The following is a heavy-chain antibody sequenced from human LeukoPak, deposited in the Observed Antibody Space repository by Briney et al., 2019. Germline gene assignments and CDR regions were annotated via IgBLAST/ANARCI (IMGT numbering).Heavy chain of an antibody. D-gene: IGHD1-14*01. Sequence: ASMKVSCKASGYTFTSYDINWVRQATGQGLEWMGWMNPNSGNTGYAQKFQGRVTMTRNTSISTAYMELSSLRSEDTAVYYCARHVRRRGAFDIWGQGTMVTVSS. CDR2: MNPNSGNT. J-gene: IGHJ3*02. V-gene: IGHV1-8*01. CDR1: GYTFTSYD. CDR3: ARHVRRRGAFDI.